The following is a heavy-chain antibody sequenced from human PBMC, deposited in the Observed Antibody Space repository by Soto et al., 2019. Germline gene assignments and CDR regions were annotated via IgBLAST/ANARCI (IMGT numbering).Heavy chain of an antibody. J-gene: IGHJ5*02. CDR2: IYYSGST. D-gene: IGHD3-22*01. V-gene: IGHV4-59*01. CDR3: ARAPDYYDSSGYYYGLWFDP. CDR1: GGSISSYY. Sequence: SETLSLTCTVSGGSISSYYLSWIRQPPGKGLEWIGYIYYSGSTNYNPSLKSRVTISVDTSKNQFSLKLSSVTAADTAVYYCARAPDYYDSSGYYYGLWFDPWGQGTLVTVSS.